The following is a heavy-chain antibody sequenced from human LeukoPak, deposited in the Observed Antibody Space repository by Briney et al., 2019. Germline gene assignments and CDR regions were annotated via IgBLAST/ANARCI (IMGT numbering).Heavy chain of an antibody. CDR2: ISSSSSYI. V-gene: IGHV3-21*01. J-gene: IGHJ3*02. D-gene: IGHD3-10*01. CDR1: GFTFSSYS. Sequence: PGGSLRLSCAASGFTFSSYSMNWVRQPPGKGLEWVSSISSSSSYIYYADSVKGRFTIPRDNAKNSLYLQMNSLRAEDTAVYYCARAYGSASGRIGAFDIWGQGTMVTVSS. CDR3: ARAYGSASGRIGAFDI.